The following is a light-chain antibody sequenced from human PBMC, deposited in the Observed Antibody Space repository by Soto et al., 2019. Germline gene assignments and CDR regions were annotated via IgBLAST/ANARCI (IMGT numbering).Light chain of an antibody. J-gene: IGKJ4*01. CDR3: QQYATSPPT. CDR2: GAS. Sequence: EFVLTQSPGTLSLSPGERATLSCRASQRVSSRYLAWYQQKPGQAPRLLIYGASNRATGIPDRISGSGYGTDFTLTIGRLEPEDFAVYYCQQYATSPPTFDGGTKVAIK. V-gene: IGKV3-20*01. CDR1: QRVSSRY.